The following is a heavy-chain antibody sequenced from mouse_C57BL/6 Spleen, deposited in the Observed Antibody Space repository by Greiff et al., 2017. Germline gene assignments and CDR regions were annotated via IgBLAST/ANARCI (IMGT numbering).Heavy chain of an antibody. J-gene: IGHJ4*01. CDR1: GFTFSNYW. V-gene: IGHV6-3*01. Sequence: DVQLQESGGGLVQPGGSMKLSCVASGFTFSNYWMNWVRQSPEKGLEWVAQIRLKSDNYATHYAESVKGRFTISRDDSKSSVYLQMNNLRAEDTGIYYCTDSDPYYYAMDYWGQGTSVTVSS. CDR2: IRLKSDNYAT. CDR3: TDSDPYYYAMDY.